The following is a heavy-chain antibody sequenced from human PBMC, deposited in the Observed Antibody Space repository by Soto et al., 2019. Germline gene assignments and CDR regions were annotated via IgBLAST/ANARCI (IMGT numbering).Heavy chain of an antibody. CDR2: ISSSGGST. J-gene: IGHJ4*02. D-gene: IGHD1-7*01. V-gene: IGHV3-23*01. CDR3: AKEGTFDFDH. Sequence: PGGSLRLSCAASGFTFRSSALSWVRQAPGKGLEWVSSISSSGGSTYYADSVKGRFIISRDNSKNTLDLQMNSLRAEDAAVYYWAKEGTFDFDHWGQGTLVTVSS. CDR1: GFTFRSSA.